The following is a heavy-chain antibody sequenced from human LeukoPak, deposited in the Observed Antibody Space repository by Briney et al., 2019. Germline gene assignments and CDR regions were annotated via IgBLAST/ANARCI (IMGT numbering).Heavy chain of an antibody. CDR1: GFNLSSYA. J-gene: IGHJ4*02. CDR3: AKSQDGGRLFHFDY. Sequence: GGSLRLSCAASGFNLSSYAMNWVRQAPGKGLEWVSAISGSGGNTYFADSVKGRFSISRDISKNTLSLLMNSLRAEDTAVYFCAKSQDGGRLFHFDYWGQGTLVTVSS. CDR2: ISGSGGNT. V-gene: IGHV3-23*01. D-gene: IGHD1-26*01.